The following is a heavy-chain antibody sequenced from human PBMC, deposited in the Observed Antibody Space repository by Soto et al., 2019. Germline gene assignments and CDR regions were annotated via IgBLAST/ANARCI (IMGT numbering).Heavy chain of an antibody. J-gene: IGHJ5*02. V-gene: IGHV1-2*02. CDR1: GYTFTGYY. Sequence: ASVKVSCKASGYTFTGYYMHWVRQAPGQGLEWMGWINPNSGGTNYAQKFQGRFTISRDNSKNTLYLQMSSLRAEDTATYYWAQKVLVEPGQDWFDPWGPGTLVTVS. CDR3: AQKVLVEPGQDWFDP. D-gene: IGHD1-20*01. CDR2: INPNSGGT.